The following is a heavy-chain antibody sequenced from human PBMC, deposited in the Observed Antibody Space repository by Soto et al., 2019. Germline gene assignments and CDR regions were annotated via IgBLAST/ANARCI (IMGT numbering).Heavy chain of an antibody. D-gene: IGHD6-19*01. CDR1: GFTFSSYW. CDR2: INSDGSST. J-gene: IGHJ4*02. CDR3: ARVSGWSGFDY. V-gene: IGHV3-74*01. Sequence: GGSLRLSCAASGFTFSSYWMHWVRQAPGKGLVWVSRINSDGSSTSYADSVKGRFTISRDNAKNTLYLQMNSLRAEDTAVHYCARVSGWSGFDYWGQGTLVTVSS.